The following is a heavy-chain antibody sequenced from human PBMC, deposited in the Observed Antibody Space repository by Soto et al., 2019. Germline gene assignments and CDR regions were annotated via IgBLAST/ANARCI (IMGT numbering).Heavy chain of an antibody. V-gene: IGHV4-59*01. CDR2: IYYSGST. CDR3: ARELRESETRSGWFDP. CDR1: GGSISSYY. D-gene: IGHD3-10*01. Sequence: QVQLQESGPGLVKPSETLSLTCTVSGGSISSYYWSWIRQPPGKGLEWIGYIYYSGSTNYNPSLRSRVTISVDTSKNQFSLKLSSVTAADTAVYYCARELRESETRSGWFDPWGQGTLVTVSS. J-gene: IGHJ5*02.